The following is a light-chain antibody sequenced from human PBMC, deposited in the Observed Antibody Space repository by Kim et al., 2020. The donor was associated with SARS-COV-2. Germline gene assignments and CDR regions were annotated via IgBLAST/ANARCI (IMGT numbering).Light chain of an antibody. Sequence: ASVGDRVTITCRASQYISTWVAWYQQKPGKAPKLLIYKASNLESGVPSRFSGSGSGTEFTLTINSLQPDDFATYYCQQYANYWAFGQGTKVDIK. V-gene: IGKV1-5*03. CDR3: QQYANYWA. CDR2: KAS. J-gene: IGKJ1*01. CDR1: QYISTW.